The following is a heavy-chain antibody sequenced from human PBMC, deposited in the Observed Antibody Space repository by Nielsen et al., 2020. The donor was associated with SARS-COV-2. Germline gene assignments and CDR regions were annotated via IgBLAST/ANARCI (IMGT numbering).Heavy chain of an antibody. J-gene: IGHJ6*02. CDR3: IRGLWTGFYTGGVISYYGMDV. Sequence: GGSLRLSCAASGFTVSSNYMSWVRQAPGKGLEWVGRSRNKAYSYTTEYAASVKGRFTISKDDSKNSLYLQMNSLKTEDTAVYYCIRGLWTGFYTGGVISYYGMDVWGQGTTVTVSS. CDR2: SRNKAYSYTT. V-gene: IGHV3-72*01. D-gene: IGHD3/OR15-3a*01. CDR1: GFTVSSNY.